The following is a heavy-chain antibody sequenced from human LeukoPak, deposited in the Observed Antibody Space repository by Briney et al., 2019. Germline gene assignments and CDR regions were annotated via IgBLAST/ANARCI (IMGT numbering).Heavy chain of an antibody. J-gene: IGHJ4*02. CDR1: GGSISSGGYS. CDR2: IYHSGST. CDR3: ASSWSAQLGFRY. D-gene: IGHD5-18*01. V-gene: IGHV4-30-2*01. Sequence: PSQTLSLTCAVSGGSISSGGYSWSWIRQPPGKGLEWIGYIYHSGSTYYNPSLKSRVTISVDRPKNQFSLKLSSVTAADTAVYYCASSWSAQLGFRYWGQGTLVTVSS.